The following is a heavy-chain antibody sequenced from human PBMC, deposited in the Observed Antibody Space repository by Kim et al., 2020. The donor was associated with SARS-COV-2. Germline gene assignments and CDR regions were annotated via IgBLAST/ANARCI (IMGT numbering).Heavy chain of an antibody. CDR2: INAGNGNT. D-gene: IGHD3-10*01. V-gene: IGHV1-3*01. J-gene: IGHJ6*02. CDR3: ARVHYGSGSYYSSYYGMDV. Sequence: ASVKVSCKASGYTFTSYAMHWVRQAPGQRLEWMGWINAGNGNTKYSQKFQGRVTITRDTSASTAYMELNSLRSEDTAVYYCARVHYGSGSYYSSYYGMDVWGQGTTVTVSS. CDR1: GYTFTSYA.